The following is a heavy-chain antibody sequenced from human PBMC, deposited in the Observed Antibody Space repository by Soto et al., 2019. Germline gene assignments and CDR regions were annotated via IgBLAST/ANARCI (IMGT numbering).Heavy chain of an antibody. V-gene: IGHV3-30*18. Sequence: QVQLVESGGGVVQPGRSLRLSCAASGFTFSSYGMHWVRQAPGKGLGWVAVISYDGSNKYYADSVKGRFTISRDNSKNTLYLQMNSLRAEDTAVYYCAKGGAPTAAGGIDYWGQGTLVNVSS. CDR2: ISYDGSNK. CDR1: GFTFSSYG. CDR3: AKGGAPTAAGGIDY. J-gene: IGHJ4*02. D-gene: IGHD6-13*01.